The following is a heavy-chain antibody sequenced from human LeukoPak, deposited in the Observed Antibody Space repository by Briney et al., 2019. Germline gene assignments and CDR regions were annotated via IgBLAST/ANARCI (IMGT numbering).Heavy chain of an antibody. CDR2: ISAYNGNT. Sequence: ASVKVSCKASGYTFTSYGISWVRQAPGQGLEWVGWISAYNGNTNYAQKLQGRVTMTTDTSTSTAYMELRSLRSDDTAVYYCAREGAIAVAGQPFDYWGQGTLVTVSS. V-gene: IGHV1-18*01. J-gene: IGHJ4*02. CDR1: GYTFTSYG. D-gene: IGHD6-19*01. CDR3: AREGAIAVAGQPFDY.